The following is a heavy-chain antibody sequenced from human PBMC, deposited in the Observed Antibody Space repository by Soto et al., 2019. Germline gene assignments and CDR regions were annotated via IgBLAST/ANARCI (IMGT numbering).Heavy chain of an antibody. D-gene: IGHD3-22*01. CDR1: GLTFSSHD. CDR3: GNQGGSVYYAIDH. V-gene: IGHV3-23*01. J-gene: IGHJ4*02. CDR2: MSGSGATT. Sequence: PGGSLRLSCTASGLTFSSHDMSWVRQAPGKGLEWVSGMSGSGATTYYANSVKGRFTVSRDNAKNTLYLQINSLRAEDTAVYYWGNQGGSVYYAIDHWGQGTQVNVSS.